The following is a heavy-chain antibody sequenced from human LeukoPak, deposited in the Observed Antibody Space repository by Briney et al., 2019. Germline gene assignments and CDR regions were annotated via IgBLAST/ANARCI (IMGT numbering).Heavy chain of an antibody. J-gene: IGHJ6*02. D-gene: IGHD3-16*01. Sequence: GSLRLSCAASGFTFSSYSMNWVRQAPGKGLEWVSHITASGTAMFYADSVKGRFTISRDNAKNSLYLQMNSLRDEDTAVYYCARYFGDPQGMDVWGQGTTVTVFS. CDR2: ITASGTAM. V-gene: IGHV3-48*02. CDR1: GFTFSSYS. CDR3: ARYFGDPQGMDV.